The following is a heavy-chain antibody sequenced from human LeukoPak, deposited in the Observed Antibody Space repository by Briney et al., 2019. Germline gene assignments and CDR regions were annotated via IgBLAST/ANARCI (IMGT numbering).Heavy chain of an antibody. J-gene: IGHJ5*02. D-gene: IGHD2-21*01. CDR3: ARDYIPGLNNWFDP. Sequence: GGSLRLSCAASGFTFSSYSMNWVRQAPGKGLEWVSSISSSSSYIYYADSVKGRFTISRDNAKNSLYLQMNSLRAEDTAVYYCARDYIPGLNNWFDPWGQGTLVTVSS. CDR1: GFTFSSYS. V-gene: IGHV3-21*01. CDR2: ISSSSSYI.